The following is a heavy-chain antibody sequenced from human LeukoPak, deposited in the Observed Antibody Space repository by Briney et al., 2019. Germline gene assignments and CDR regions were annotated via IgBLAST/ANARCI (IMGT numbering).Heavy chain of an antibody. V-gene: IGHV4-59*08. CDR3: ARQRIVGATDFFDY. Sequence: SETLSLTCTVSGYSISSSYYWSWIRQPPGKGLEWIGYIYYSGSTNYNPSLKSRVTISVDTSKNQFSLKLSSVTAADTAVYYCARQRIVGATDFFDYWGQGTLVTVSS. CDR2: IYYSGST. J-gene: IGHJ4*02. CDR1: GYSISSSYY. D-gene: IGHD1-26*01.